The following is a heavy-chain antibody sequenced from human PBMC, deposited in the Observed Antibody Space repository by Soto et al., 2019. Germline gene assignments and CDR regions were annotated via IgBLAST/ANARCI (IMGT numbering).Heavy chain of an antibody. J-gene: IGHJ6*02. V-gene: IGHV3-73*01. CDR2: IRSKANSYAT. D-gene: IGHD3-3*01. CDR1: GFPFSGSA. CDR3: TRLVDFWSGYPTYYYGMDV. Sequence: SLRLSCAASGFPFSGSAMHWVRQASGKGLEWVGRIRSKANSYATAYAASVKGRFTISRDDSKNTAYLQMNSLKTEDTAVYYCTRLVDFWSGYPTYYYGMDVWGQGTTVTVSS.